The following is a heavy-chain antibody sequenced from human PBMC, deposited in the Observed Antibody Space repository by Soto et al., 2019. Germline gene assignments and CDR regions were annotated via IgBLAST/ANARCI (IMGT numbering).Heavy chain of an antibody. D-gene: IGHD3-3*01. Sequence: PGGSLRLSCAASGFTFSSYAMSWVRQAPGKGLEWVSAISGSGGSTYYADSVKGRFTISRDNSKNTLYVQMNSLRAEDTAVYYCAKLTSDFWSAYEAFDIWGQGKTVTVS. J-gene: IGHJ3*02. V-gene: IGHV3-23*01. CDR2: ISGSGGST. CDR1: GFTFSSYA. CDR3: AKLTSDFWSAYEAFDI.